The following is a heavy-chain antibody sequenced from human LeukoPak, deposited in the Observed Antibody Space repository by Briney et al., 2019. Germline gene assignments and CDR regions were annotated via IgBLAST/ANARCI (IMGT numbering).Heavy chain of an antibody. Sequence: PGGSLRLSCAASGFTFSSYGMSWVRQAPGKGLEWVSAISGSGGSTYYADSVKGRFTISRDNSKNTLYLQMNSLRAEDTAVYYCAKVYDYDSTEDYWGQGTLVTVSS. J-gene: IGHJ4*02. CDR2: ISGSGGST. CDR1: GFTFSSYG. D-gene: IGHD3-22*01. CDR3: AKVYDYDSTEDY. V-gene: IGHV3-23*01.